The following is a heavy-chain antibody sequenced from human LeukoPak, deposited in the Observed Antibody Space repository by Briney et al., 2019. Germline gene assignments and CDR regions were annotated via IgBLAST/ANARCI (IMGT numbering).Heavy chain of an antibody. V-gene: IGHV3-20*04. CDR3: AKARGLIGGAFDI. J-gene: IGHJ3*02. CDR2: INWNGGST. Sequence: GGSLRLSCAVSGFTFDDYGMSWVRQAPGKGLEWVSGINWNGGSTGYADSVKGRFTISRDNSKNSLYLQMNSLRTEDTALYYCAKARGLIGGAFDIWGQGTMVTVSS. CDR1: GFTFDDYG. D-gene: IGHD3-22*01.